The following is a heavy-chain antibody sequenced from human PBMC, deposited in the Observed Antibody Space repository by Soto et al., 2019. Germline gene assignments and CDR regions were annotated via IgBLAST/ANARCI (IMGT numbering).Heavy chain of an antibody. D-gene: IGHD3-10*01. V-gene: IGHV4-59*01. CDR2: MSYSGST. J-gene: IGHJ4*02. Sequence: SETLSLTCTVSGDSISSYYWSWIRQPPGKGLEWIGYMSYSGSTNYNPSLKSRVTISLDTSKNQFSLKLSSVTAADTAVYYCARRVKSGSGRRPAYYFDYRGQGSLVTVSS. CDR1: GDSISSYY. CDR3: ARRVKSGSGRRPAYYFDY.